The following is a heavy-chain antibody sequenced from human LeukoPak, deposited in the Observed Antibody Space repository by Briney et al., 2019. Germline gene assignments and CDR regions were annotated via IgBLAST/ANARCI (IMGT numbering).Heavy chain of an antibody. CDR1: GFTFSSYA. J-gene: IGHJ4*02. V-gene: IGHV3-23*01. CDR2: ISGSGGST. CDR3: AKSVGVTGDPVDY. D-gene: IGHD6-19*01. Sequence: GGSLRLSCAASGFTFSSYAMSWVRQAPGKGLEWVSAISGSGGSTYYADSVKGRFTISRDNAKNPLYLQMNSLRAEDTAVYYCAKSVGVTGDPVDYWGQGTLVIVSA.